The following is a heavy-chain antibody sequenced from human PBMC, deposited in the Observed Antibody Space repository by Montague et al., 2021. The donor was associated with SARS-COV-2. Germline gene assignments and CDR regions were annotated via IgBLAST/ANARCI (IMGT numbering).Heavy chain of an antibody. J-gene: IGHJ5*02. CDR1: GDSITPYVDSIGGYF. V-gene: IGHV4-4*07. D-gene: IGHD2/OR15-2a*01. CDR3: ARDAYYFGPGRENRGAFDP. Sequence: SETLSLTCSVSGDSITPYVDSIGGYFWRWIRQPAGKGLEWIGRIYDNGTFDYNPSLNSRVSMTMDTSKQEFSMRSISVTAADTAVYYCARDAYYFGPGRENRGAFDPWGQGILVTVSS. CDR2: IYDNGTF.